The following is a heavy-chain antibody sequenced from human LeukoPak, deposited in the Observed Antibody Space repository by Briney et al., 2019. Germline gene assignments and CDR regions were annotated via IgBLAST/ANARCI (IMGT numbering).Heavy chain of an antibody. CDR1: GFTFSSYT. V-gene: IGHV3-23*01. Sequence: GGSLRLSCAASGFTFSSYTMTWVRQAPGKGLEWVSGISGSGDSTYYADSVKGRFTISRDNSKNTLHLQMNSLRADDTAVYYCAKTPLAVAPGDFFDYWGQGTLVTVSS. CDR2: ISGSGDST. J-gene: IGHJ4*02. D-gene: IGHD6-19*01. CDR3: AKTPLAVAPGDFFDY.